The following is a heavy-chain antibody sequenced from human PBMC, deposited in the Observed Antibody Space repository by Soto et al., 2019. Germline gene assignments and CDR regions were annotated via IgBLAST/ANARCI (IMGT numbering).Heavy chain of an antibody. D-gene: IGHD1-26*01. CDR2: SRNRVNSHTT. CDR1: GFTFSDHY. J-gene: IGHJ6*01. CDR3: TRGLLGGAPSYTFHGMDV. V-gene: IGHV3-72*01. Sequence: EVQLVESGGGLVQPGGSLRLSCAASGFTFSDHYMDWVRQARGKGLEWVARSRNRVNSHTTEYAASVKGRFTISRDESKSSLYLQMNSLKIEDTAVYYCTRGLLGGAPSYTFHGMDVWAQGTTVTVSS.